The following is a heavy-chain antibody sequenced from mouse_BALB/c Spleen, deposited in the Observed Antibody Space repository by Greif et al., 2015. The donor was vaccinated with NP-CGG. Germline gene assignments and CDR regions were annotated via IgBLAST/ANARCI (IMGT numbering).Heavy chain of an antibody. CDR1: GFNIKDTY. CDR2: IDPANGNT. CDR3: ARWDWYFDV. Sequence: VQLQQSGAELVKPGASVKLSCTASGFNIKDTYMHWVKQRPEQGLEWIGRIDPANGNTKYDPKFQGRATITADTSSNTAYLQLSSLTSEDTAVYYCARWDWYFDVWGAGTTVTVSS. V-gene: IGHV14-3*02. J-gene: IGHJ1*01.